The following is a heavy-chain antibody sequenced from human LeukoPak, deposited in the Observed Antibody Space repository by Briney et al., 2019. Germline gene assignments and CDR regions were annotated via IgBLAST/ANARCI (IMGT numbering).Heavy chain of an antibody. CDR3: ARDTSGQTVATIRGFDY. CDR1: GFTFSSYE. J-gene: IGHJ4*03. V-gene: IGHV3-48*03. Sequence: PGGSLKLSCEASGFTFSSYEMNWVRQPPGKGLERVAYIISSGRTIYSADSVKGQFTVSRDNAENSLYLHMKNLRAADNAVYFCARDTSGQTVATIRGFDYWGRGTRVTVSS. CDR2: IISSGRTI. D-gene: IGHD5-12*01.